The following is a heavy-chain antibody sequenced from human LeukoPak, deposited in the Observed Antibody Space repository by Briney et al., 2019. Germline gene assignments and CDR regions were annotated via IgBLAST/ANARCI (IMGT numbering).Heavy chain of an antibody. CDR1: GGSISPYY. V-gene: IGHV4-59*01. Sequence: SETLSLTCTVSGGSISPYYWTWIRQPPGKTLEWIGFVHYGGTTNYNPSLESRVTISVDTSKNHFSLEVTSMTTADAAVYYCTRGAGWLIDYWGQGILVTVSS. J-gene: IGHJ4*02. D-gene: IGHD3-16*01. CDR2: VHYGGTT. CDR3: TRGAGWLIDY.